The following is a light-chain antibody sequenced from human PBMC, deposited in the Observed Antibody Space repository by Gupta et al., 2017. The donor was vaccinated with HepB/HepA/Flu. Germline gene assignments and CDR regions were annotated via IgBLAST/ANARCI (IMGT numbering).Light chain of an antibody. CDR3: QAWDSSIVV. V-gene: IGLV3-1*01. CDR2: QDS. CDR1: KLGEKY. Sequence: SSELTQPPSVSVSPGQTASITCSGHKLGEKYACWYQQRPGQSPVVLIYQDSKRPSGIPERFSGSNSGNTATLTISGTQAMDESYYYCQAWDSSIVVFGGGTKLTVL. J-gene: IGLJ2*01.